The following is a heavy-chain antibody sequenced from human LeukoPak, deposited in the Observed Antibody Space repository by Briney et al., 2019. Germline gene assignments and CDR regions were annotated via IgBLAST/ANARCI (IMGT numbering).Heavy chain of an antibody. CDR3: ARGGMVARFDY. D-gene: IGHD5-12*01. CDR1: GFIFSDYY. V-gene: IGHV3-11*06. J-gene: IGHJ4*02. Sequence: GGSLRLSCAASGFIFSDYYMSWIRQAPGKGLEWVSYISSSSSYIYYADSVKGRFTIPRDNAKNSLYLQMNSLRAEDTAVYYCARGGMVARFDYWGQGTLVTVSS. CDR2: ISSSSSYI.